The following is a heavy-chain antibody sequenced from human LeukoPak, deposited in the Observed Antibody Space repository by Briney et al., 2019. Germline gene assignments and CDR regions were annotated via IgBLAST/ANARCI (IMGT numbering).Heavy chain of an antibody. CDR3: ARDTYYYDSSGYYLMGGFDY. CDR1: GFTFSNYS. V-gene: IGHV3-48*01. D-gene: IGHD3-22*01. J-gene: IGHJ4*02. CDR2: ISSRSRTI. Sequence: GGSLRLSCAASGFTFSNYSMNWVRQAPGKGLEWVSYISSRSRTIYYADSVKGRFTISRDNAKNSLYLQMDSLRAEDTAVYYCARDTYYYDSSGYYLMGGFDYWGQGTLVTVSS.